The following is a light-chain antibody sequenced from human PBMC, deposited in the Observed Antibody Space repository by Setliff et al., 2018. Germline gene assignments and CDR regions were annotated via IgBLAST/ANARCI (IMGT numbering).Light chain of an antibody. Sequence: QSVLTQPASVSGSPGQSITISCTGTSSDVGDYKYVSWYQQLPGKAPKPIIFEVSNRPSGIPNRFSGSKSGNTASLSISGLQAEDEADYYCSSYTSLSTRVFGTGTKGTVL. V-gene: IGLV2-14*01. CDR3: SSYTSLSTRV. CDR2: EVS. J-gene: IGLJ1*01. CDR1: SSDVGDYKY.